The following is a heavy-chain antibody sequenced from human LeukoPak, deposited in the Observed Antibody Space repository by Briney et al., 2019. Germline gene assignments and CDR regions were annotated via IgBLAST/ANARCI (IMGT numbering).Heavy chain of an antibody. J-gene: IGHJ4*02. Sequence: SETLSLTCTVSGGSISSYYWSWIRQPPGKGLEWIGYIYDSGSTNYNPSLKSRVTISVDTSKNQFSLKLSSVTAADTAVYYCARFPPSSRDYWGQGTLVTVSS. D-gene: IGHD6-13*01. CDR2: IYDSGST. V-gene: IGHV4-59*08. CDR1: GGSISSYY. CDR3: ARFPPSSRDY.